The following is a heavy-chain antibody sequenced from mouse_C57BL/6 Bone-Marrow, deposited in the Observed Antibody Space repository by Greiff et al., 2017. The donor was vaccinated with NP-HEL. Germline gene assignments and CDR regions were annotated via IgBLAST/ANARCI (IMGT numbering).Heavy chain of an antibody. Sequence: DVKLVESEGGLVQPGSSMKLSCTASGFTFSDYYMAWVRQVPEKGLEWVANINYDGSSTYYLDSLKSRFIISRDNAKNILYLQMSSLKSEDTATYYCAREGGLRRRTYAMDYWGQGASGTVSS. CDR3: AREGGLRRRTYAMDY. D-gene: IGHD2-4*01. J-gene: IGHJ4*01. V-gene: IGHV5-16*01. CDR1: GFTFSDYY. CDR2: INYDGSST.